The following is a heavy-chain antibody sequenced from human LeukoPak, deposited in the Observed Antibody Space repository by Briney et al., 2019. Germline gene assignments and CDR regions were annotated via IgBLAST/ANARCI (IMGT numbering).Heavy chain of an antibody. V-gene: IGHV4-59*01. D-gene: IGHD1-26*01. Sequence: PSETLSLTCTVSGGSISSYYWSWIRQPPGKGLEWIGYTYYSGSTNYNPSLKSRVTISVDTSKNQFSLKLSSVTAADTAVYCCARGWWEPRVFDPWGQGTLVTVSS. J-gene: IGHJ5*02. CDR2: TYYSGST. CDR3: ARGWWEPRVFDP. CDR1: GGSISSYY.